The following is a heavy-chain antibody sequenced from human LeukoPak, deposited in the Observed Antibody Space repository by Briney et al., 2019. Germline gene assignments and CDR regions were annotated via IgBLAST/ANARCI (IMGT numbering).Heavy chain of an antibody. D-gene: IGHD3-22*01. J-gene: IGHJ4*02. Sequence: PSESLSLTCTVSGGSISSYYWSWIRQPPGKGLEWIGYIYYSGSTNYNPSLKSRVTISVDTSKNQFSLKLSSVTAADTAVYYCARLIEYYFDYWGQGTLVTVSS. V-gene: IGHV4-59*08. CDR1: GGSISSYY. CDR2: IYYSGST. CDR3: ARLIEYYFDY.